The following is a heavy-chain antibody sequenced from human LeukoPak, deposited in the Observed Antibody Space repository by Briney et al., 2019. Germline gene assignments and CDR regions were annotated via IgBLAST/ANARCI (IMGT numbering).Heavy chain of an antibody. J-gene: IGHJ5*02. CDR3: AKELDTAMPYNWFDP. V-gene: IGHV3-30*18. D-gene: IGHD5-18*01. CDR2: MSYDGSNK. Sequence: GGSLRLSCAASGFTFSSYGMHWVRQAPGKGLEWVAVMSYDGSNKYYADSVKGRFTISRDNSKNTLYLQMNSLRAEDTAVYYCAKELDTAMPYNWFDPWGQGTLVTVSS. CDR1: GFTFSSYG.